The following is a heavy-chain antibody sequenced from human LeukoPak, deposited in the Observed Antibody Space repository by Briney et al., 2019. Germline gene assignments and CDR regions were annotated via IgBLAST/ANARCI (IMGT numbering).Heavy chain of an antibody. Sequence: GGSLRLSCAASGFTFSSYAMTWVRQAPGKGLEWVSIIGGSGDSIYYADSVKGRFTISRDNSQNTLYLQMNSLRAEDTAVYYCAKVKGYDFWSGFEYYMDVWGKGTTVTVSS. CDR1: GFTFSSYA. CDR2: IGGSGDSI. V-gene: IGHV3-23*01. D-gene: IGHD3-3*01. CDR3: AKVKGYDFWSGFEYYMDV. J-gene: IGHJ6*03.